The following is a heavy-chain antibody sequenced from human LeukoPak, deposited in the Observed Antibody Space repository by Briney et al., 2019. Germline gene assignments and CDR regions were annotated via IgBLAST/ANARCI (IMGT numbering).Heavy chain of an antibody. J-gene: IGHJ4*02. CDR2: ISSSSSYT. D-gene: IGHD3-22*01. V-gene: IGHV3-11*06. CDR1: GLTFSDYY. CDR3: ARDYYDSSHIDY. Sequence: PGGSLRLSCAASGLTFSDYYMSWIRQAPGKGLEWVSYISSSSSYTNYADSVKGRFTISRDNAKNSLYLQMNSLRAGDTAVYYCARDYYDSSHIDYWGQGTLVTVSS.